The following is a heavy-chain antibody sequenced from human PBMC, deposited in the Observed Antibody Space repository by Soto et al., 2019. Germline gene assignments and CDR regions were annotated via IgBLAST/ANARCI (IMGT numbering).Heavy chain of an antibody. CDR1: GGSISSSSYF. J-gene: IGHJ5*02. D-gene: IGHD2-21*02. V-gene: IGHV4-39*01. CDR2: IYYSGST. CDR3: ARHPSDFWFDP. Sequence: QLQLQESGPGLVKPSETLSLTCSVSGGSISSSSYFWGWIRQPPGKGLEWIGSIYYSGSTYYNPSLKSRAPVSVDTSKNQFSLKLSSVTAADTAVYYCARHPSDFWFDPWGQGTLGTVSS.